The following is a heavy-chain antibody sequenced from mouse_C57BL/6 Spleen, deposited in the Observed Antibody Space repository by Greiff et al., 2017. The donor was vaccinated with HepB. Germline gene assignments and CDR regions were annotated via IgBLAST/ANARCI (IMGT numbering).Heavy chain of an antibody. CDR3: ARRSTTVVALYAMDY. J-gene: IGHJ4*01. D-gene: IGHD1-1*01. V-gene: IGHV5-17*01. Sequence: EVHLVESGGGLVKPGGSLKLSCAASGFTFSDYGMHWVRQAPEKGLEWVAYISSGSSTIYYADTVKGRFTISRDNAKNTLFLQMTSLRSEDTALYYCARRSTTVVALYAMDYWGQGTSVTVSS. CDR1: GFTFSDYG. CDR2: ISSGSSTI.